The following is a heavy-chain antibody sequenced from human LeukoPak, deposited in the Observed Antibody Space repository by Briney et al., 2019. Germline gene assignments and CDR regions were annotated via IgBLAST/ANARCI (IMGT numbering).Heavy chain of an antibody. CDR2: IFHIGDT. CDR3: ARSGVTLGWGNFDN. V-gene: IGHV4-39*01. J-gene: IGHJ4*02. Sequence: PPETLSLTCTVSVGSLSTAYYWAWFRRPPGKGLDGIGIIFHIGDTYYHPSLNSRATISVDTSKNQFSLKLSSVTTATPAVYYCARSGVTLGWGNFDNWGQGTLGTVSP. D-gene: IGHD4-23*01. CDR1: VGSLSTAYY.